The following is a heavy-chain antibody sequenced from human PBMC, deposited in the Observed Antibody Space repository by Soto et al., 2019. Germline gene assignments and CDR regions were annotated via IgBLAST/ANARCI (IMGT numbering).Heavy chain of an antibody. CDR3: AKRRGAGGHFDY. D-gene: IGHD2-15*01. CDR1: GFTFSSYA. J-gene: IGHJ4*02. V-gene: IGHV3-23*01. Sequence: DVQLLESGGGLVQPEGSLRLSCAASGFTFSSYAMGWVRQGPGKGLEWVAVVSIGGSTHYADSVRGRFTISRDNSKNTLSLQINGPTAEDSAVYFCAKRRGAGGHFDYWGQGALVIVSS. CDR2: VSIGGST.